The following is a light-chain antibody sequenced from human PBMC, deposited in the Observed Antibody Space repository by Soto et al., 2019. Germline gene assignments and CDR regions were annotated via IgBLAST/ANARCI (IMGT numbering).Light chain of an antibody. CDR2: EVN. J-gene: IGLJ1*01. Sequence: QSDLTQHRSASGPPGQSVSIACTGTSSDVGGYNYVSWYQQHPGKAPKLMIYEVNKRPSGVPDRFSGSKSGNTASLTVSGLQAEDEADYYCSSYPCSSNVFGTGTKFTVL. V-gene: IGLV2-8*01. CDR1: SSDVGGYNY. CDR3: SSYPCSSNV.